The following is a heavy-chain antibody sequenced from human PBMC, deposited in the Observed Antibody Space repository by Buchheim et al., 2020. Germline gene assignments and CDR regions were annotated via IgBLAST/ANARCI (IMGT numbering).Heavy chain of an antibody. J-gene: IGHJ6*02. D-gene: IGHD6-13*01. CDR1: GGSISSYY. CDR2: IYYSGST. CDR3: ARGRYSSSWAYYYYGMDV. V-gene: IGHV4-59*01. Sequence: QLQLQESGPGLVKPSETLSLTCTVSGGSISSYYWSWIRQPPGKGLEWIGYIYYSGSTNYNPSLKSRVTISVDTSKNQFSLKLSSVTAADTAVYYCARGRYSSSWAYYYYGMDVWGQGTT.